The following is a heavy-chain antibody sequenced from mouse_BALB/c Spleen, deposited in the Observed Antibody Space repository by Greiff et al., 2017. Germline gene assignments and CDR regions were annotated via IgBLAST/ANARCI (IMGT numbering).Heavy chain of an antibody. CDR3: ARGGTGGGYAMDY. CDR2: ISSGGST. CDR1: GFTFSSYA. V-gene: IGHV5-6-5*01. J-gene: IGHJ4*01. D-gene: IGHD2-14*01. Sequence: DVKLVESGGGLVKPGGSLKLSCAASGFTFSSYAMSWVRQTPEERLEWVASISSGGSTYYPDSVKGRFTISRDNARNILYLQMSSLRTEDTAMYYCARGGTGGGYAMDYWGQGTSVTVSS.